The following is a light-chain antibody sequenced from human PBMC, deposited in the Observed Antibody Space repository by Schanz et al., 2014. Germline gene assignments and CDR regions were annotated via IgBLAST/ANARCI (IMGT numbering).Light chain of an antibody. CDR2: GAS. Sequence: EIVMTQSPGTLSVSPGESATLSCRASQTVSSKLAWYQQKPGQAPRLLIYGASTRATGIAARFSGSGSGTEFTLSISSLQSEDFAVYYCQQYNNWPLTFGPGTKVDIK. J-gene: IGKJ3*01. V-gene: IGKV3-15*01. CDR3: QQYNNWPLT. CDR1: QTVSSK.